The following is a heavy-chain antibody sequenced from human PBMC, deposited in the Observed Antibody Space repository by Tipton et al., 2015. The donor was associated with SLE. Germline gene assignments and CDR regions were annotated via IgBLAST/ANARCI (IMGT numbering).Heavy chain of an antibody. V-gene: IGHV4-61*02. CDR2: VYSSGTT. Sequence: TLSLTCTVSGASISSGIYYWNWVRQPAGKGLEWIGRVYSSGTTNYNPSLKSRVTISVDTSKNQFSLKLSSVTAADTAVYYCARDGGSSWSLDAFDTWGQGTMVTVSS. CDR3: ARDGGSSWSLDAFDT. D-gene: IGHD6-13*01. J-gene: IGHJ3*02. CDR1: GASISSGIYY.